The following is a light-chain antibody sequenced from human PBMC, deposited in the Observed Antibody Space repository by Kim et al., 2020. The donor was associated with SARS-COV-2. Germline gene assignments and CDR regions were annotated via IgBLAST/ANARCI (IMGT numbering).Light chain of an antibody. CDR2: YDS. CDR3: QVWDTSSDQPL. Sequence: SYELTQPPSVSVAPGKTASITCGGDNIGTKSVHWYQQTPGQTPVLVMYYDSARPSGSPARFSGSNSGNTATLTISRVEAGDEADYYCQVWDTSSDQPLFGGGTQLTVL. V-gene: IGLV3-21*04. CDR1: NIGTKS. J-gene: IGLJ3*02.